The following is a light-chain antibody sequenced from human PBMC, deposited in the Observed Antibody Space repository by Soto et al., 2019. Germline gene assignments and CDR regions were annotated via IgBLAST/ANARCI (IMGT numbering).Light chain of an antibody. CDR3: QQHNSYRRS. CDR1: QSISTW. J-gene: IGKJ1*01. CDR2: TAS. Sequence: DIQMTQSPSTLSASVGDRVTITCRASQSISTWLAWYQQKPGKAPKLLIYTASNLERGVPSRFSGSRSGTEFTLTISSLQPDDFATDYCQQHNSYRRSFGQGTKVEMK. V-gene: IGKV1-5*03.